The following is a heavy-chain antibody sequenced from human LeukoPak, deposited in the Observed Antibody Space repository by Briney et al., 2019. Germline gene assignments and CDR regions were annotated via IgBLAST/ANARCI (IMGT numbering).Heavy chain of an antibody. CDR1: GFTVTSNH. V-gene: IGHV3-21*01. J-gene: IGHJ3*02. CDR2: ISSDSNYI. D-gene: IGHD2-2*01. Sequence: GGSLRLSCAASGFTVTSNHMNWVRQAPGKGLEWVSSISSDSNYIFYADSVQGRFTISRDNAENSLFLQMNSLRAEDTAVYYCASRYCTSTNCYAFDIWGQGTMVTVSS. CDR3: ASRYCTSTNCYAFDI.